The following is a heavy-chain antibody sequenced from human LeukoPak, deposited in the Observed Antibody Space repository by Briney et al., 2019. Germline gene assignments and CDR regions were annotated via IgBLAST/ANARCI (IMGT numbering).Heavy chain of an antibody. Sequence: GGSMRLSCAASGFTFSSYAMHWVRQAPGKGLEYVSAISSNGGSTYYANSVKGRFTISRDNSKNTLYLQMGSLRAEDMAVYYCASFSTWYMGFDYWGQGTLVTVSS. CDR2: ISSNGGST. CDR1: GFTFSSYA. CDR3: ASFSTWYMGFDY. J-gene: IGHJ4*02. D-gene: IGHD6-13*01. V-gene: IGHV3-64*01.